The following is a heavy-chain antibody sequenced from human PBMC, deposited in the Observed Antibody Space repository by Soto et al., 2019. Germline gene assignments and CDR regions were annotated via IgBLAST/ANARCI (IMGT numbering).Heavy chain of an antibody. J-gene: IGHJ4*02. CDR1: GGIFSNYG. CDR3: ARGGYFDSSNYLAY. CDR2: IIPLFGKP. V-gene: IGHV1-69*05. Sequence: SVKVSCKASGGIFSNYGFSWVRQAPGQGLEWMGGIIPLFGKPSYAQKFQGRVIIDRDTSASTAYMELSSLRSEDTAVYYCARGGYFDSSNYLAYWGLGTLVTVS. D-gene: IGHD3-22*01.